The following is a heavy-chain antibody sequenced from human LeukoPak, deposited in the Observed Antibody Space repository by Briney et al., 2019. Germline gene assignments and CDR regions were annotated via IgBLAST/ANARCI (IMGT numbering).Heavy chain of an antibody. J-gene: IGHJ4*02. CDR3: ASHQGWELLRSDY. Sequence: SETLSLTCTVSGGSISSSSYYWGWIRQPPGKGLEWIGSIYYSGSTYYNPSLKSRVTISVDTSKNQFSLKLSSVTAADTAVYYCASHQGWELLRSDYWGQGTLVTVSS. D-gene: IGHD1-26*01. CDR2: IYYSGST. V-gene: IGHV4-39*07. CDR1: GGSISSSSYY.